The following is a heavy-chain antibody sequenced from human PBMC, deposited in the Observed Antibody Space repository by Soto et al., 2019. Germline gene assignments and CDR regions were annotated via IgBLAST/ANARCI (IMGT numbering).Heavy chain of an antibody. Sequence: QVQLLVQSGTEVKKPGASVKVSCQASGYTFTNFGISWVRQAPGQGLEWMGWVSGYNGNTNYAQKFRDRVTMTTDTSTSTAYMDLKALRSDDTAVYYCARDEGSHGFDSWGQGTLVTVSS. V-gene: IGHV1-18*04. J-gene: IGHJ4*02. CDR1: GYTFTNFG. CDR2: VSGYNGNT. D-gene: IGHD6-19*01. CDR3: ARDEGSHGFDS.